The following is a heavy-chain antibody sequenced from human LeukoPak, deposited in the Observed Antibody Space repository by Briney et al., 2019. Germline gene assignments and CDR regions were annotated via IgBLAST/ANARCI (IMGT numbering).Heavy chain of an antibody. CDR3: ARLRVVGATTSFAFDL. Sequence: ASVKVSCKASGYMLTTYAMNWVRQAPGQGLEWMGWINTNAGIPTYAQGFTGRFVFSLDTSVSAAYLQISGLKAEDTAVYYCARLRVVGATTSFAFDLWGQGTMVTVSS. CDR2: INTNAGIP. J-gene: IGHJ3*01. CDR1: GYMLTTYA. D-gene: IGHD1-26*01. V-gene: IGHV7-4-1*02.